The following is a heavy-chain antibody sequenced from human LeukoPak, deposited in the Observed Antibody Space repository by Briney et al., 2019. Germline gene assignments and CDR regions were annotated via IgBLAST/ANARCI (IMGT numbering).Heavy chain of an antibody. V-gene: IGHV3-53*01. J-gene: IGHJ4*02. CDR3: AGRGIAVAGARTFDY. D-gene: IGHD6-19*01. Sequence: PGGSLRLSCAASGFTVSNNYMSWVRQAPGKGLEWVSVIDGGGDITYYADSVQGRFTISRDNSKNTLSLQMNSLSAEDTAVYYCAGRGIAVAGARTFDYWGQGTLVIVSS. CDR1: GFTVSNNY. CDR2: IDGGGDIT.